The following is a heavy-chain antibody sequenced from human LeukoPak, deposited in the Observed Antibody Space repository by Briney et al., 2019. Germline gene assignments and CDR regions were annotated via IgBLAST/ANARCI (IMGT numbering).Heavy chain of an antibody. V-gene: IGHV1-3*01. CDR2: INAGNGNT. D-gene: IGHD3-10*01. CDR3: ARDRVLRGFRNWEFDY. Sequence: ASVKVSCKASGYTFTSYAMHWVRQAPGQRLEWMGWINAGNGNTKYSQKFQGRVTITRDTSASTAYMELSSLRSEDTTVYYCARDRVLRGFRNWEFDYWGQGTLVTVSS. CDR1: GYTFTSYA. J-gene: IGHJ4*02.